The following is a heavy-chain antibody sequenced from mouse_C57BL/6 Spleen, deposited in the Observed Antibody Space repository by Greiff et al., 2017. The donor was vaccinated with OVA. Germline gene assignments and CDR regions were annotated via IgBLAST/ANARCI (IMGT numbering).Heavy chain of an antibody. CDR1: GFTFTDYY. CDR2: LRNKANGYTT. Sequence: EVQLVESGGGLVQPGGSLSLSCAASGFTFTDYYMSWVRQPPGKALEWLGFLRNKANGYTTEYSVSVKGRFTISRDNSQSILYLQMNALRAEDSATDYCTRRHDGYYFDYWGQGTTLTVSS. V-gene: IGHV7-3*01. J-gene: IGHJ2*01. CDR3: TRRHDGYYFDY. D-gene: IGHD2-3*01.